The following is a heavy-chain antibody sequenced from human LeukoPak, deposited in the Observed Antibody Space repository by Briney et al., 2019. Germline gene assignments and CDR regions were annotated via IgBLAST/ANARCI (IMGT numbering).Heavy chain of an antibody. D-gene: IGHD4-23*01. V-gene: IGHV3-66*01. CDR1: GFSVSGIH. CDR3: ARGNGNVGGRLDP. J-gene: IGHJ5*02. CDR2: LYSGGAT. Sequence: GGSLRLSCAASGFSVSGIHMNWVRQAPGKGLEWVSGLYSGGATYYADSMGGRFTISRDHSKNTVYLQMTSLRPDDTAIYYCARGNGNVGGRLDPWGQGTRVTVSS.